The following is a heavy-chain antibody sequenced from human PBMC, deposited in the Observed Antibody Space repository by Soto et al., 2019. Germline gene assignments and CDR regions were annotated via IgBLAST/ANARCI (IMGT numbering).Heavy chain of an antibody. CDR3: TTDPDSGYSYGPPWFDP. Sequence: PGGSLRLSCAASGFTFSNAWMSWVRQAPGKGLEWVGRIKSKTDGGTTDYAAPVKGRFTISRDDSKNTLYLQMNSLKTEDTAAYYCTTDPDSGYSYGPPWFDPWGQGTLVTVSS. CDR1: GFTFSNAW. D-gene: IGHD5-18*01. V-gene: IGHV3-15*01. J-gene: IGHJ5*02. CDR2: IKSKTDGGTT.